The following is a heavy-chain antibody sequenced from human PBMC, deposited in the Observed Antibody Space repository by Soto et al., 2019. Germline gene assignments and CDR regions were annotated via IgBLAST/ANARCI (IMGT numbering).Heavy chain of an antibody. CDR1: GFTFSSHA. J-gene: IGHJ4*02. CDR3: AKVSSSWYAGFFDL. V-gene: IGHV3-23*01. D-gene: IGHD6-13*01. CDR2: LSDSGGSI. Sequence: PGGSLRLSCTASGFTFSSHAMTWVRRAPGKGLEWVSGLSDSGGSIYYADSVKGRFTISRDNSMNTLYLQMKTLRAEDTAVYYCAKVSSSWYAGFFDLWGQGTLVTVSS.